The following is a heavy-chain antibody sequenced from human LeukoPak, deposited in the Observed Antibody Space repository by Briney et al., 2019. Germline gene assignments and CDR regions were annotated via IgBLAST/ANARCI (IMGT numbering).Heavy chain of an antibody. CDR1: GDSISSSSNH. CDR2: IYYSGTT. D-gene: IGHD2-21*01. Sequence: SETLSLTCTVSGDSISSSSNHWGWIRQPPGKGLEWIGSIYYSGTTYYNPSLKSRVTISVDTSKNQFSLKVNSVTAADTAVYYCARGGRMWWCPHCYYYYYMDVWGKGTTVTVSS. CDR3: ARGGRMWWCPHCYYYYYMDV. J-gene: IGHJ6*03. V-gene: IGHV4-39*01.